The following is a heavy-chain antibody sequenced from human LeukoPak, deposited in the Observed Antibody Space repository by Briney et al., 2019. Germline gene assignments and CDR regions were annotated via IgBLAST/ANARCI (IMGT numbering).Heavy chain of an antibody. J-gene: IGHJ3*01. V-gene: IGHV3-30*02. CDR2: IRYDGTNK. D-gene: IGHD2-15*01. Sequence: PGGSLRLSCAASGFIFSSYGMHWVRQAPGKGLEWVAFIRYDGTNKYYADSVTGRFTISRDNSKNMLYLQMNSLRAEDTAVYYCATCGGSCYGSGAFDFWGQGTLVTVSS. CDR3: ATCGGSCYGSGAFDF. CDR1: GFIFSSYG.